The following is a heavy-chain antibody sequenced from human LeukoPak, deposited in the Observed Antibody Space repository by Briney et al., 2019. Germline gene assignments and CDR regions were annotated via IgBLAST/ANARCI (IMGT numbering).Heavy chain of an antibody. CDR1: GFTFSDYY. D-gene: IGHD3-9*01. CDR2: IGSSGTTI. Sequence: GGSLRLSCAASGFTFSDYYMSWIRQAPGKGLEWVSYIGSSGTTIYYADSVKGRFTISRDNAKNSLYLQMNSLRAEDTAVYYCARDYDILTGYPRDYYYGMDVWGQGTTVTVSS. V-gene: IGHV3-11*04. J-gene: IGHJ6*02. CDR3: ARDYDILTGYPRDYYYGMDV.